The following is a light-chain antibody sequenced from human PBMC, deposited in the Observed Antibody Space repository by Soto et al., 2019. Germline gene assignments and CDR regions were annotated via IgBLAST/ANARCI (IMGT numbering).Light chain of an antibody. CDR1: NIGSKG. V-gene: IGLV3-21*04. Sequence: SYELTQPPSVSVAPGKTARITCGGTNIGSKGVHWYQQKPGQAPVLVIYYDSDRPSGIPERFSGSNSGNTATLTISRVEAGDEADYHCQVWDSSSDHRVVFGGGTKLTVL. CDR3: QVWDSSSDHRVV. CDR2: YDS. J-gene: IGLJ2*01.